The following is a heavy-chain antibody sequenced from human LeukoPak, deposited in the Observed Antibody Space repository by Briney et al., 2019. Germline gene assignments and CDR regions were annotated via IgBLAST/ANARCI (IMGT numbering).Heavy chain of an antibody. V-gene: IGHV3-23*01. Sequence: PGGSLRLSCAASGFTFNNYAMDWVRQAPGKGLEWVSAISGSGGGTYYADSVKGRFTISRDNSKNTLYLQMISLRAEDTAVYYCARTKGGSGSYDDYWGRGTLVTVSS. D-gene: IGHD3-10*01. CDR3: ARTKGGSGSYDDY. CDR2: ISGSGGGT. J-gene: IGHJ4*02. CDR1: GFTFNNYA.